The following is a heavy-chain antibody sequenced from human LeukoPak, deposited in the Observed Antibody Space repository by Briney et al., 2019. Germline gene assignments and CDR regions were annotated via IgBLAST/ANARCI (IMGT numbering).Heavy chain of an antibody. J-gene: IGHJ4*02. CDR3: TRDLGGATWGEWNY. CDR2: ISSSSSYI. CDR1: GFTFSGYT. Sequence: GGSLRLSCAASGFTFSGYTMNWVRQAPGKGLEWVSSISSSSSYIYYADSVKGRFTVSRDNAKNTLYPQMNSLTAEDTAVYYCTRDLGGATWGEWNYWGQRTLVTVSS. D-gene: IGHD1-26*01. V-gene: IGHV3-21*01.